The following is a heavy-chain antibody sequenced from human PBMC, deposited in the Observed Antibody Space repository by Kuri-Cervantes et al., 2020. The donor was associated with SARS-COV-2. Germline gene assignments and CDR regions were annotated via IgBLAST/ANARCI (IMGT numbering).Heavy chain of an antibody. D-gene: IGHD2-2*01. CDR1: GFTFSSYA. V-gene: IGHV3-30-3*01. CDR2: ISYDGSNK. CDR3: ARDLSHIVVVPAAMVSNSWSYGMDV. J-gene: IGHJ6*02. Sequence: GGSLRLSCAASGFTFSSYAMHWVRQAPGKGLEWVAVISYDGSNKYYADSVKGRFTISRDNSKNTLYLQMNSLRAEDTAVYYCARDLSHIVVVPAAMVSNSWSYGMDVWDQGTTVTVSS.